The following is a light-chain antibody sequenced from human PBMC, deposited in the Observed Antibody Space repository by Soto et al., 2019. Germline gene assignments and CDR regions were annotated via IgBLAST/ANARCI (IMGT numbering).Light chain of an antibody. CDR2: KAS. CDR3: QHLRT. V-gene: IGKV1-5*03. J-gene: IGKJ1*01. CDR1: QSIGSW. Sequence: DIQMTQSPSTLSASVGDRVTITCRASQSIGSWLAWYQQKPGKAPKLLIYKASSLESGVPSRFSGSGSGTEFTLPISSLQPDDFATYYCQHLRTFGQGTKVEIK.